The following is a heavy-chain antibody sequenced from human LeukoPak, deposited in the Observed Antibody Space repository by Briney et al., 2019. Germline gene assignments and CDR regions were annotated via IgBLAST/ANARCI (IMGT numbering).Heavy chain of an antibody. D-gene: IGHD3-10*01. CDR1: GFTFDDYA. Sequence: PGRSLRLSCAASGFTFDDYAMHWVRQAPGKGLEWVSGISWNSGSIGYADSVKGRFTISRDNAKNSLYLQMNSLRVEDTALYYCAKDMGNYYGSGSDYWGQGTLVTVSS. CDR3: AKDMGNYYGSGSDY. CDR2: ISWNSGSI. J-gene: IGHJ4*02. V-gene: IGHV3-9*01.